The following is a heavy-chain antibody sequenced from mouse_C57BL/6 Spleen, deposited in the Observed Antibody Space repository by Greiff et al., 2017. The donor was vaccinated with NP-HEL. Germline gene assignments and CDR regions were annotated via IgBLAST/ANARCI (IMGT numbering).Heavy chain of an antibody. CDR3: APDGYYGFAY. CDR2: IDPSDSYT. J-gene: IGHJ3*01. V-gene: IGHV1-59*01. D-gene: IGHD2-3*01. CDR1: GYTFTSYW. Sequence: QVQLQQSGAELVRPGTSVKLSCKASGYTFTSYWMHWVKQRPGQGLEWIGVIDPSDSYTNYNQKFKGKATLTVDTSSSTAYMQLSSLTSEDSAVYYCAPDGYYGFAYWGQGTLVTVSA.